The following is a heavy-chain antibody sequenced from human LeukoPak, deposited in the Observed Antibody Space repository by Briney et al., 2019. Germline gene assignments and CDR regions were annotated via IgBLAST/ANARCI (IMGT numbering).Heavy chain of an antibody. D-gene: IGHD6-13*01. CDR3: ARDRGVGIAAAGTRRYYYYGMDV. J-gene: IGHJ6*02. Sequence: PGGSLRLSCAASGFTFSNYWMSWVRQAPGKGLEWVANIRQDGSEKQYVDSVKGRFTISRDNAKNSLYLQMNSLRAEDTAVYYCARDRGVGIAAAGTRRYYYYGMDVWGQGTTVTVSS. CDR1: GFTFSNYW. V-gene: IGHV3-7*01. CDR2: IRQDGSEK.